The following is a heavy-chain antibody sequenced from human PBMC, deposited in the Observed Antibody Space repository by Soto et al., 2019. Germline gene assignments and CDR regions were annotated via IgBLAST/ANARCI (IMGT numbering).Heavy chain of an antibody. CDR1: GFTFSSYS. CDR2: ISSSSSYI. J-gene: IGHJ4*02. Sequence: EVQLVESGGGLVKPGGSLRLSCAASGFTFSSYSMNWVRQAPGKGLEWVSSISSSSSYIYYADSVKGRFTISRDNAKNSLYLQMNSLRAEDTAVYYCARDRCSSTSCYTYYFDYWGQGTLVTVSS. CDR3: ARDRCSSTSCYTYYFDY. D-gene: IGHD2-2*02. V-gene: IGHV3-21*01.